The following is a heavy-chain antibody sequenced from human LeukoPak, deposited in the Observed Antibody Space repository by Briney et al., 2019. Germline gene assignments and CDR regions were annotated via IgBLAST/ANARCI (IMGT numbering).Heavy chain of an antibody. J-gene: IGHJ4*02. CDR1: GGSFRGYY. CDR2: INHSGST. D-gene: IGHD6-19*01. Sequence: SETLSLTCAVYGGSFRGYYWSWIRQPPGKGLEWIGEINHSGSTNYNPSLKSRVTISVDTSKNQFSLKLSSVTAADTAVYYCAINGIAVADTFDYWGQGTLVTVSS. CDR3: AINGIAVADTFDY. V-gene: IGHV4-34*01.